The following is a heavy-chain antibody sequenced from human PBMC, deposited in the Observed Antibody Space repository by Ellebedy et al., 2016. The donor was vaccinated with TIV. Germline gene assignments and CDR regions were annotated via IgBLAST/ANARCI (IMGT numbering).Heavy chain of an antibody. J-gene: IGHJ3*01. CDR2: LYYTGST. Sequence: SETLSLTCAVSGGSLSDNYWTWIRQPPGKGLEWIGYLYYTGSTNYNPSLKSRVTISVNTPRNQFSLKLSSVTAADTPVYYCVSSASMDAFDLWGQGTMVTVSS. CDR1: GGSLSDNY. V-gene: IGHV4-59*01. D-gene: IGHD3-16*01. CDR3: VSSASMDAFDL.